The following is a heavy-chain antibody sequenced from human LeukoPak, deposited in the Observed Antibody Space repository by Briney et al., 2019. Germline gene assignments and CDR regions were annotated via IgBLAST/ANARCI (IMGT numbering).Heavy chain of an antibody. CDR2: ISSSSNTI. CDR3: AKDTAMVRGVMIDY. CDR1: GFTFSIYS. D-gene: IGHD3-10*01. J-gene: IGHJ4*02. Sequence: GGSLRLSCAASGFTFSIYSMNWVRQAPGKGLEWVSYISSSSNTIYYADSVKGRFTISRDNSKNTLYLQMNSLRAEDTAVYYCAKDTAMVRGVMIDYWGQGTLVTVSS. V-gene: IGHV3-48*01.